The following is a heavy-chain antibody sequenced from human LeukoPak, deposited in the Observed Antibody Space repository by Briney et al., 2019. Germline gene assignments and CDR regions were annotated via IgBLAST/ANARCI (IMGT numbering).Heavy chain of an antibody. Sequence: SETLSLTCTVSGGSISSGSYYWGWIRQPPGKGLEWIGSIYYSGSTYYKPSLKSRVTISVETSKKQFSLKLSSVTAADTAVYYCARTIAGGSYRYPYWFDPWGQGTLVTVSS. J-gene: IGHJ5*02. D-gene: IGHD3-16*02. CDR1: GGSISSGSYY. V-gene: IGHV4-39*07. CDR3: ARTIAGGSYRYPYWFDP. CDR2: IYYSGST.